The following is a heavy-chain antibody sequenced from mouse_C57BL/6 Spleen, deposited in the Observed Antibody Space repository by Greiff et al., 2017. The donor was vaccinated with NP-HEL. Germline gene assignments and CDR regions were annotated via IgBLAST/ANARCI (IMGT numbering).Heavy chain of an antibody. D-gene: IGHD1-1*01. J-gene: IGHJ2*01. CDR3: AITTVVLDY. CDR1: GSTFTSFW. V-gene: IGHV1-74*01. CDR2: IHPSDSDT. Sequence: QVQLQPPVAELVKPGASVKLSCKASGSTFTSFWMHWLKQRPGQGLEWIGRIHPSDSDTNYNQKFNVKATLTVDKSSSTAYMQLSSLTSEDSAVYYCAITTVVLDYWGQGTTLTVSS.